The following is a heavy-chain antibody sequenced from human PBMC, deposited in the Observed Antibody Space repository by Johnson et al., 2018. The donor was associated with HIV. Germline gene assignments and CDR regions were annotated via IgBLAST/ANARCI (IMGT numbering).Heavy chain of an antibody. V-gene: IGHV3-73*01. CDR2: IRNKANSYAT. J-gene: IGHJ3*02. CDR3: CKFVGYCSGGGCYTPGDI. Sequence: VQLVESGGGVVQPGGSLRLSCAASGFTFNNYDMHWVRQASGKGLEWIGHIRNKANSYATEYAASVNGRFTISRDDSKNTAYLQMNSLKSEDTAVYYCCKFVGYCSGGGCYTPGDIWGRGTMVTVSS. CDR1: GFTFNNYD. D-gene: IGHD2-15*01.